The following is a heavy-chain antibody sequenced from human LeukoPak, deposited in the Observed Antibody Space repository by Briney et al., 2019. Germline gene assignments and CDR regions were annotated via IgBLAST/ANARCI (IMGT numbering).Heavy chain of an antibody. D-gene: IGHD5-12*01. V-gene: IGHV3-33*01. J-gene: IGHJ3*01. CDR1: GFTFSDYG. CDR3: ARAGGSRYGYAFDV. CDR2: IWHDGSNK. Sequence: GGPLRLSCVASGFTFSDYGMHWVRQAPGKGLECLAVIWHDGSNKYYADSVKGRFTISRDNSENTLYLQMNSLRVEDTALFYCARAGGSRYGYAFDVWGQGTLVTVSS.